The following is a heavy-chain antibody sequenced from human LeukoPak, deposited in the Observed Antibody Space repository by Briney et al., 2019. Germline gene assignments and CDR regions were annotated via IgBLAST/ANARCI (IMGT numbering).Heavy chain of an antibody. J-gene: IGHJ4*02. V-gene: IGHV3-33*01. CDR2: IWYDGSNK. CDR1: GFTFSSYG. D-gene: IGHD3-10*01. Sequence: GGSLRLSCAASGFTFSSYGMHWVRQAPGKGLEWVAVIWYDGSNKYYADSVKGRFTISRDNSKNTLYLQMNSLRAEDTALYYCASGSGSYYNWGQGTLVTVSS. CDR3: ASGSGSYYN.